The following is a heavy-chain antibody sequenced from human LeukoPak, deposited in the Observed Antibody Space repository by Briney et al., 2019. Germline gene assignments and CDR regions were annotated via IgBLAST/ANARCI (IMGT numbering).Heavy chain of an antibody. CDR3: ARASSDILTGYYNLFDH. CDR1: GGSISSYY. J-gene: IGHJ4*02. CDR2: IYYSGST. D-gene: IGHD3-9*01. V-gene: IGHV4-59*08. Sequence: SETLSLTCTVSGGSISSYYWSWIRQPPGKGLEWIGYIYYSGSTNYNPSLKSRVTISVDTSKNQFSLKLSSVTAADTAVYYCARASSDILTGYYNLFDHWGQGTLVAVSS.